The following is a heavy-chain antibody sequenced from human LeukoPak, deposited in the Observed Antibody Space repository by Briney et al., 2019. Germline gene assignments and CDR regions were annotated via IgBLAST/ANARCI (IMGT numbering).Heavy chain of an antibody. J-gene: IGHJ4*02. CDR3: AKGKYSSGGVPDY. Sequence: GGSLRLSCVASEFTLSSHAMNWVRQAPGKGLEWVSSISGGGESTYYADSVKGRFTVSRDNSKNTLYLQINSLRGEDTAVYYCAKGKYSSGGVPDYWGQGTLVTVSS. CDR1: EFTLSSHA. D-gene: IGHD6-19*01. V-gene: IGHV3-23*01. CDR2: ISGGGEST.